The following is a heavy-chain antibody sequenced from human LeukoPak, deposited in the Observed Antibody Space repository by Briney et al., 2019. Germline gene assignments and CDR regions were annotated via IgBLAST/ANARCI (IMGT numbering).Heavy chain of an antibody. J-gene: IGHJ6*03. CDR2: IYYSGDT. D-gene: IGHD6-19*01. CDR3: ARHQWHYYYYMGV. Sequence: SEALSLTCTVSGGSISSSSYYWGWIRQPPGKGLEWIGSIYYSGDTYYNPSLKSRRVTISVDTSKNQFSLRLSSVTAADTAVYYCARHQWHYYYYMGVWGKGSTVTVSS. V-gene: IGHV4-39*01. CDR1: GGSISSSSYY.